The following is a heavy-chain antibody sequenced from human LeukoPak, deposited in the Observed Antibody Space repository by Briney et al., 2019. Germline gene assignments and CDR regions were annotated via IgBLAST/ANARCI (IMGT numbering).Heavy chain of an antibody. Sequence: GGSLRLSCAASGFTFSSYDMHWVRQGTGKGLEWVLATGTAGDTYYPGSVKGRFTISRENAKNSLYLQMNNLRAGDTAVYYCVRGRGWLRLSDYYYMDVWGKGTTVTVSS. J-gene: IGHJ6*03. CDR3: VRGRGWLRLSDYYYMDV. V-gene: IGHV3-13*01. D-gene: IGHD5-12*01. CDR2: TGTAGDT. CDR1: GFTFSSYD.